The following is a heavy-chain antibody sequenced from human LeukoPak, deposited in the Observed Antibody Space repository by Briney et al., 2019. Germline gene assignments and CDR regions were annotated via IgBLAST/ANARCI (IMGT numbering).Heavy chain of an antibody. D-gene: IGHD3-22*01. V-gene: IGHV4-59*01. Sequence: SGTLSLTCTVSGGSISSYYWSWIRQPPGKGLEWIGYIYYSGSTNYNPSLKSRVTISVDTSKNQFSLKLSSVTAADTAVYYCARATQTYYYDSSGFRGIGAFDIWGQGTMVTVSS. J-gene: IGHJ3*02. CDR3: ARATQTYYYDSSGFRGIGAFDI. CDR1: GGSISSYY. CDR2: IYYSGST.